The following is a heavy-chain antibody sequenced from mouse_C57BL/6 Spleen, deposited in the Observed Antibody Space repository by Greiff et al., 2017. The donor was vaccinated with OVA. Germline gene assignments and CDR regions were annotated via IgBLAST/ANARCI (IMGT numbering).Heavy chain of an antibody. CDR3: ERRGAITTVDYFDY. V-gene: IGHV1-82*01. Sequence: QVQLQQSGPELVKPGASVKISCTASGYAFSSSWMNWVKQRPGKGLEWIGRIYPGDGDTNYNGKFKGKATLTADKSSSTAYMELSSLTTEDSAVYFGERRGAITTVDYFDYWGQGTTLTVSA. J-gene: IGHJ2*01. CDR1: GYAFSSSW. CDR2: IYPGDGDT. D-gene: IGHD1-1*01.